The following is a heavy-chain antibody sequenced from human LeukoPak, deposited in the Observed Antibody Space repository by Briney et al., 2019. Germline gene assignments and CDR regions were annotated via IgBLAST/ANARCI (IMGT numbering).Heavy chain of an antibody. CDR2: IWHDGSNK. V-gene: IGHV3-33*01. CDR3: AREGYSGYDSLYDYVWGSYRPPGDYYYGMDV. CDR1: GFTFSSYG. J-gene: IGHJ6*02. Sequence: PGGSLRLSCAASGFTFSSYGMHWVRQAPGKGLEWVAVIWHDGSNKYYADSVKGRFTISRDNSKNTLYLQMNSLRAEDTAVYYCAREGYSGYDSLYDYVWGSYRPPGDYYYGMDVWGQGTTVTVSS. D-gene: IGHD3-16*02.